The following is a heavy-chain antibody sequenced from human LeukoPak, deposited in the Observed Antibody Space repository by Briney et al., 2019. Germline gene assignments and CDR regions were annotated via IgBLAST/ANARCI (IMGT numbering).Heavy chain of an antibody. J-gene: IGHJ4*02. D-gene: IGHD5-18*01. CDR3: ARERTAMVFGQDYFDY. Sequence: PSETLSLTCTVSGGSISSSSYYWGWIRQPPGKGLEWIGSIYYGGSTYYNPSLKSRVTISVDTSKNQFSLKLSSVTAADTAVYYCARERTAMVFGQDYFDYWGQGTLVTVSS. CDR2: IYYGGST. V-gene: IGHV4-39*07. CDR1: GGSISSSSYY.